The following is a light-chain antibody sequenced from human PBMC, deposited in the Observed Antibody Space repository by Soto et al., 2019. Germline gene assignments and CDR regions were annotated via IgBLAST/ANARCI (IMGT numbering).Light chain of an antibody. Sequence: ERVVTQSPATLSVARGEGATLCCRASQTVRNNYLAWYQQKPGQAPRLLIYDASSRATGIPDRFSGGGSGPAFSLTIRSLEPEDFAVYYCEKFSSYPLILGGGTKVDIK. J-gene: IGKJ4*01. CDR1: QTVRNNY. CDR2: DAS. CDR3: EKFSSYPLI. V-gene: IGKV3-20*01.